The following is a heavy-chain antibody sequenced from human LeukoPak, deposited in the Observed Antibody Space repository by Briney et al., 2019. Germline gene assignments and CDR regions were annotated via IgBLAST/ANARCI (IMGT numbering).Heavy chain of an antibody. J-gene: IGHJ4*02. CDR2: IWYDGSNK. CDR3: TTITMMLIHPDY. V-gene: IGHV3-33*01. D-gene: IGHD3-22*01. CDR1: GFTFSSYG. Sequence: GGSLRLSCAASGFTFSSYGMHWVRQAPGKGLEWVAVIWYDGSNKYYADSVKGRFTISRDDSKNTLYLQMNSLQTEDTAVYYCTTITMMLIHPDYWGQGTLVTVSS.